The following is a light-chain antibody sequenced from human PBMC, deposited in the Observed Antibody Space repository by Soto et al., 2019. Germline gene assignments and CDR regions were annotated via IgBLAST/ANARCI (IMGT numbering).Light chain of an antibody. CDR1: QSVTGN. CDR2: GVS. J-gene: IGKJ5*01. V-gene: IGKV3-15*01. Sequence: EIVMTQSPATLSVSPGARAPLSCRASQSVTGNLVWYQQRPGQAPRLLIYGVSTRAPGVPARFSGSGFGTEFTLTITSLQSEDFAVYYCQQYNNWPFSFGQGTRLEIK. CDR3: QQYNNWPFS.